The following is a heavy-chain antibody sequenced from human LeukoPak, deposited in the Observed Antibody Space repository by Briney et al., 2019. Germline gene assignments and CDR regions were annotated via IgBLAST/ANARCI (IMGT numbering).Heavy chain of an antibody. CDR3: ARGQQLDPGNFDY. V-gene: IGHV4-59*08. J-gene: IGHJ4*02. CDR1: GGSISSYY. D-gene: IGHD6-13*01. CDR2: IYYSGST. Sequence: SETLSLTCTVSGGSISSYYWSWIRQPPGKGLEWIGYIYYSGSTNYNPSLKSRVTISVDTSKNQFSLKLSSVTAADTAVYYCARGQQLDPGNFDYWGQGTLVTVSS.